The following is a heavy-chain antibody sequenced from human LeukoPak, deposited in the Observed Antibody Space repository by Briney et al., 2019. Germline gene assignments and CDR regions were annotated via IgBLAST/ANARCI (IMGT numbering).Heavy chain of an antibody. CDR3: ARDPYSGLFDY. V-gene: IGHV3-21*01. CDR2: ISSSSTYI. J-gene: IGHJ4*02. D-gene: IGHD4-11*01. CDR1: GFTFSSYS. Sequence: AGGPLRLSCAASGFTFSSYSMNWVRQAPGKGLEWVSSISSSSTYIYYADSVKGRFTISRDNAKNSLYLQMNSLRAEDTAVYYYARDPYSGLFDYWGQGTLVTVSS.